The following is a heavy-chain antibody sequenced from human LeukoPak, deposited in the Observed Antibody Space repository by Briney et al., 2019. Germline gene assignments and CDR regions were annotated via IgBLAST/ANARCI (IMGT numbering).Heavy chain of an antibody. CDR2: ISYDGSNK. J-gene: IGHJ2*01. Sequence: GRSLRLSCAASGFTFSSYGMHWVRQAPGKGLEWVAVISYDGSNKYYADSVKGRFTISRDNSKNTLYLQMNSLRADDTAVYYCAKNWQQLVLRLGYFDLWGRGTLVTVSS. CDR3: AKNWQQLVLRLGYFDL. D-gene: IGHD6-13*01. V-gene: IGHV3-30*18. CDR1: GFTFSSYG.